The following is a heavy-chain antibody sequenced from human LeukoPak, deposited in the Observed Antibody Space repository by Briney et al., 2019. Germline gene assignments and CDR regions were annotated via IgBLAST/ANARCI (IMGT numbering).Heavy chain of an antibody. V-gene: IGHV4-34*01. D-gene: IGHD6-13*01. CDR2: INHSGST. CDR1: GGSISSYY. CDR3: ARGTGYSSSWYNY. J-gene: IGHJ4*02. Sequence: SETLSLTCTVSGGSISSYYWSWIRQPPGKGLEWIGEINHSGSTNYNPSLKSRVTISVDTSKNRFSLKLSSVTAADTAVYYCARGTGYSSSWYNYWGQGTLVTVSS.